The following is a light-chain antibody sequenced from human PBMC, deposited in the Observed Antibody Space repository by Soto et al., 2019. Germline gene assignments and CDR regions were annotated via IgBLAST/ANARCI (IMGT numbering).Light chain of an antibody. CDR3: QHYNSYSEA. CDR2: KAS. CDR1: QTISSW. J-gene: IGKJ1*01. V-gene: IGKV1-5*03. Sequence: DIQMTQSPSTLSGSVGDRVTITCRASQTISSWLAWYQQKPGKAPKLLIYKASTIKSGVPLRFSGSGSGTEFTLTISSLQPDDFATYYCQHYNSYSEAFGQGTKVELK.